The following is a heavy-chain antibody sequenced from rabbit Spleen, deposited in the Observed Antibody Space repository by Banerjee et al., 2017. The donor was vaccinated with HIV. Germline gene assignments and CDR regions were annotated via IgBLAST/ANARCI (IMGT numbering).Heavy chain of an antibody. CDR3: ARDTSSSFSSYGMDL. D-gene: IGHD1-1*01. CDR1: GFSFSDKAV. J-gene: IGHJ6*01. V-gene: IGHV1S45*01. Sequence: QEQLVESGGGLVQPEGSLTLTCKASGFSFSDKAVMCWVRQAPGKGLEWIACINVVTGRAVYASWAKGRFTFSKTSSTTVTLQMTSLTAADTATYFCARDTSSSFSSYGMDLWGQGTLVTVS. CDR2: INVVTGRA.